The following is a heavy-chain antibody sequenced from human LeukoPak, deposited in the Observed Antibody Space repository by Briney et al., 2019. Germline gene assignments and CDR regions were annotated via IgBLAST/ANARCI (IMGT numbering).Heavy chain of an antibody. J-gene: IGHJ4*02. CDR3: ARAVSGRFDY. V-gene: IGHV4-59*08. Sequence: SETLSLTCTVSGGSMSPYHWGWIRQPPGKGLEWTGYIYYSGSINYNPSLNSRVTISVDTSKNQFSLRLSSVTAADTAIYYCARAVSGRFDYWGQGTLVTVSS. CDR1: GGSMSPYH. D-gene: IGHD6-19*01. CDR2: IYYSGSI.